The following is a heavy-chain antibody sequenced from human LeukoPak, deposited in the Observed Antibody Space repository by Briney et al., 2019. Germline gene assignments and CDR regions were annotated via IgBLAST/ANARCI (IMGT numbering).Heavy chain of an antibody. CDR1: GGTFSSYA. D-gene: IGHD6-13*01. V-gene: IGHV1-69*13. J-gene: IGHJ4*02. Sequence: SVKVSCKASGGTFSSYAISWVRQAPGQGLEWMGGIIPIFGTANYAQKFQGRVTITADESTSTAYMELSSLRSEDTAVYYCARDRSGYSSNWPFDYWGQGTLVTVSS. CDR3: ARDRSGYSSNWPFDY. CDR2: IIPIFGTA.